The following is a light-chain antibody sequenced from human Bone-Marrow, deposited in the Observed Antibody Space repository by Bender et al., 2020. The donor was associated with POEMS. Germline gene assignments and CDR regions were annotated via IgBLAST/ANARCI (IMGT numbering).Light chain of an antibody. V-gene: IGLV2-11*01. CDR1: TGNVGGFHY. Sequence: QSALTQPRSVSGSPGQSVTISCTGTTGNVGGFHYVSWYQQHPGKAPKLMIHDVTERPSGVPNRFSGSKSGNTASLTISGLQAEDEADYYCCSFAGGYTYVFGTGTTVTVL. J-gene: IGLJ1*01. CDR3: CSFAGGYTYV. CDR2: DVT.